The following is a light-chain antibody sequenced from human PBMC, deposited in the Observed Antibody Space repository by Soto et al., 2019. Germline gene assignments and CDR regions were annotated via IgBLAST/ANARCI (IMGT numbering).Light chain of an antibody. V-gene: IGKV1-8*01. J-gene: IGKJ4*01. CDR3: QQYYSYPRLT. Sequence: AIRMTQSPSSLSASTGDRVTITCRASQGISSYLAWYQQKPGKAPKLLIYAASTLQSGVPSRFSGSGSGTDFTLTISCLQSEDFATYYCQQYYSYPRLTFGGGTKVDIX. CDR1: QGISSY. CDR2: AAS.